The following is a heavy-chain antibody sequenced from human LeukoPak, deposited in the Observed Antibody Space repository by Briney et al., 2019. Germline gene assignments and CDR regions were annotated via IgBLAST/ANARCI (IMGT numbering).Heavy chain of an antibody. Sequence: AGGSLRLSCAASGFTFSSYGMHWVRQAPGKGLEWVAVIWYDGSNKYYADSVKGRFTISRDNSKNTLYLQMNSLRAEDTAVYYCARGIVLPVDNDAFDIWGQRTMVTVSS. CDR1: GFTFSSYG. V-gene: IGHV3-33*01. J-gene: IGHJ3*02. CDR2: IWYDGSNK. D-gene: IGHD2-8*01. CDR3: ARGIVLPVDNDAFDI.